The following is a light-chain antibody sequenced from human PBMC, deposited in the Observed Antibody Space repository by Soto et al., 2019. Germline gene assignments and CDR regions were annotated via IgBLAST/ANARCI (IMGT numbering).Light chain of an antibody. CDR2: DAS. J-gene: IGKJ1*01. V-gene: IGKV3-15*01. Sequence: EIVLTQSPATLSLSPGERATLSCRAGQSVSSYLAWYQQKPGQAPRLLIYDASNRATGIPARFSGGGSGTEFTLTISSLQSEDFAAYYCQQYNSYLWTFGQGTKVDIK. CDR1: QSVSSY. CDR3: QQYNSYLWT.